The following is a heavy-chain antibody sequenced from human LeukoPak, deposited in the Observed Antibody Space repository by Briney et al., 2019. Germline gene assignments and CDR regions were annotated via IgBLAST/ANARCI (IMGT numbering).Heavy chain of an antibody. CDR2: ISSGRGRSTI. CDR1: GFTFSDYY. CDR3: ARDREVTKGNWFDP. J-gene: IGHJ5*02. D-gene: IGHD4-17*01. Sequence: GGSLRLSCAASGFTFSDYYMSWIRQAPGKGLEWLSYISSGRGRSTIYYADSVKGRFSISRDSAKNTLYLQMNSLRAEDTAVYYCARDREVTKGNWFDPWGQGTLVTVSS. V-gene: IGHV3-11*04.